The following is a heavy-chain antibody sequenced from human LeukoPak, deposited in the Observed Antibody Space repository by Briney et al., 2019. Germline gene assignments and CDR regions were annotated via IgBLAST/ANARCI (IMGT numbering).Heavy chain of an antibody. CDR1: GYTFTIYD. Sequence: ASVTVSFKASGYTFTIYDINWVRQAPGQGLEWMGWMNPNSGNTGYAQKFQGRVTMTRNTSISTAYMELSSLRSEDTAVYYCAINHPDYGDYVGQDYWGQGTLVTVSS. V-gene: IGHV1-8*01. J-gene: IGHJ4*02. CDR2: MNPNSGNT. D-gene: IGHD4-17*01. CDR3: AINHPDYGDYVGQDY.